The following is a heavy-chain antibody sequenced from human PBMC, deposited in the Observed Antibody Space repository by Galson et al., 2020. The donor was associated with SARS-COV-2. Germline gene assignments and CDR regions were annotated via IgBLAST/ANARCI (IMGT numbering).Heavy chain of an antibody. CDR3: AREGVLVADAFDI. J-gene: IGHJ3*02. CDR1: GFTFSSYA. CDR2: ISYDGSNK. Sequence: GGSLRLSCAASGFTFSSYAMHWVRQAPGKGLEWVAVISYDGSNKYYADSVKGRFTISRDNSKNTLYLQMNSLRAEDTAVYYCAREGVLVADAFDIWGQGTMVTVSS. V-gene: IGHV3-30*04. D-gene: IGHD2-8*02.